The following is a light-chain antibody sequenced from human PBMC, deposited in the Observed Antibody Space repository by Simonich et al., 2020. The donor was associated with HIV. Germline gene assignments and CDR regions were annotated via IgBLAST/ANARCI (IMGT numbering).Light chain of an antibody. V-gene: IGKV3-15*01. CDR2: FAS. CDR3: QQYNNWPSPFT. CDR1: QSVSRN. Sequence: ELVMTQSQPTLSVSQGERATLSCRVSQSVSRNLAWYQQKAGQPPRLLIYFASTRATGIPARFRGSGFATEFTLTISSTQSEDFAVYYCQQYNNWPSPFTFGPGTKVDIK. J-gene: IGKJ3*01.